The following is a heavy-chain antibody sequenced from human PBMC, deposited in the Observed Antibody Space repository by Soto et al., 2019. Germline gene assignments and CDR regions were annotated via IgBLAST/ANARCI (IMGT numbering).Heavy chain of an antibody. Sequence: EVQLLESGGGLVRPGGSLRLSCTASGFTFSSFAMSWVRQDPGKGLEWFSAIGGSGTTTYYTDSVKGRFTSSRDNSKNALFLQMNSLRAVDTAVYYCAKGGADAFDIWGQGTLVTVSS. J-gene: IGHJ3*02. V-gene: IGHV3-23*01. D-gene: IGHD1-26*01. CDR1: GFTFSSFA. CDR2: IGGSGTTT. CDR3: AKGGADAFDI.